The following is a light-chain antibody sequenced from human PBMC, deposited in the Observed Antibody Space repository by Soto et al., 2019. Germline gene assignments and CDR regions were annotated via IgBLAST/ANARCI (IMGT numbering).Light chain of an antibody. J-gene: IGKJ5*01. CDR3: QQRSNWPPIT. CDR1: QSVSID. Sequence: EIVMTQSPATLSVSPGEISTLSCRASQSVSIDLACYQQTPGQAPRLLIYGASTRATGIPARFSGSGSGTEFTLTISSLQSEDFAVYYCQQRSNWPPITFGQGTRLEIK. V-gene: IGKV3-15*01. CDR2: GAS.